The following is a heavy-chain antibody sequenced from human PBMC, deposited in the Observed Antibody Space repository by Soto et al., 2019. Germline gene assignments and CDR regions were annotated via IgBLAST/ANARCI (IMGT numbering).Heavy chain of an antibody. V-gene: IGHV3-7*03. D-gene: IGHD4-17*01. CDR1: GFTFRNYW. J-gene: IGHJ4*02. CDR2: IKHDGSET. CDR3: AKGYGYYFDS. Sequence: QSGGSLRLSCAASGFTFRNYWMSWVRQAPGKGLEWVLSIKHDGSETYSVDSVKGRFTSSRDNAENSVSLQMHSLRVEDTAVYFCAKGYGYYFDSWGQGTLVTVSS.